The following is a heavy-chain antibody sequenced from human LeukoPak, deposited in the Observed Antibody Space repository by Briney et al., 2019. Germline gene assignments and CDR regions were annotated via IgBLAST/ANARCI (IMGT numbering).Heavy chain of an antibody. CDR3: AREHDSFAFDY. CDR2: IKQDGSEK. V-gene: IGHV3-7*01. D-gene: IGHD3-22*01. CDR1: GFTFSSYW. J-gene: IGHJ4*02. Sequence: GGSLRLSCAASGFTFSSYWMSWVRQAPGKGLEWVANIKQDGSEKYYVDSVKGRFTISRDNAKNSLYLQMNSLRAEGTAVYYCAREHDSFAFDYWGQGTLVTVSS.